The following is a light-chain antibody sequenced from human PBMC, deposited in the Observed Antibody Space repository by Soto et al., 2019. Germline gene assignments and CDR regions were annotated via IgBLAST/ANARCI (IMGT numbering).Light chain of an antibody. CDR3: QQHISWPLT. CDR2: DAS. J-gene: IGKJ4*01. CDR1: QSVSSY. V-gene: IGKV3-11*01. Sequence: EIVLTQSPATLSLSPGERAALSCRASQSVSSYLAWYQQKPGQAPRLLIYDASNRATGIPARFSGSGSGTDFTLTISNLESEDFVIYYCQQHISWPLTFGGGTKVDIK.